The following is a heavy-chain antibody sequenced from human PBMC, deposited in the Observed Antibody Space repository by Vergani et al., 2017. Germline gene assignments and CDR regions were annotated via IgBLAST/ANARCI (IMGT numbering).Heavy chain of an antibody. CDR1: GGSISSYY. CDR2: IYYSGST. V-gene: IGHV4-59*01. Sequence: QVQLQESGPGLVKPSETLSLTCTVSGGSISSYYWSWIRQPPGKGLEWIGYIYYSGSTNYNPSLKSRVTRSVDTSKNQFSLKLSSVTAADTAVYYCARDRGPIATIDYWGQGTLVTVSS. D-gene: IGHD3-10*01. CDR3: ARDRGPIATIDY. J-gene: IGHJ4*02.